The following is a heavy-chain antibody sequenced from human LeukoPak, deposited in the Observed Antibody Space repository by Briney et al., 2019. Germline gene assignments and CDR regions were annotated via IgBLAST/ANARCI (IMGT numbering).Heavy chain of an antibody. V-gene: IGHV3-30*18. CDR1: GFTLSSDA. D-gene: IGHD1-14*01. J-gene: IGHJ4*02. CDR2: LSYDGNIK. CDR3: AKDRSTTWACDY. Sequence: GGSLRLSCAASGFTLSSDAMHWVRQAPGKGLEWVAFLSYDGNIKRYADSVKGRFTISRDNSKNTLCLQMNSLRAEDTAVYHCAKDRSTTWACDYWGQRTLVTVSS.